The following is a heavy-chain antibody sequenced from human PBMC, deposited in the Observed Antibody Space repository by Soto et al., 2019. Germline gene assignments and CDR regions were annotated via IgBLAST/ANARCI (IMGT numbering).Heavy chain of an antibody. CDR3: TTDTDYYDSSGYSAPGRNYYYYGMDV. V-gene: IGHV3-15*01. D-gene: IGHD3-22*01. CDR1: GFTFSNAW. J-gene: IGHJ6*02. CDR2: IKSKTDGGTT. Sequence: GGSLRLSCAASGFTFSNAWMSWVRQAPGKGLEWVGRIKSKTDGGTTDYAAPVKGRFTISRDDSKNTLYLQMNSLKTEDTAVYYCTTDTDYYDSSGYSAPGRNYYYYGMDVWGQGTTVTVSS.